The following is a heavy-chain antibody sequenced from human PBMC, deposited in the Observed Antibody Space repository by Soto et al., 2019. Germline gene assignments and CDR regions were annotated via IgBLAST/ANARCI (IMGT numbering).Heavy chain of an antibody. J-gene: IGHJ5*02. V-gene: IGHV1-18*04. CDR1: GYTFTGYY. CDR2: ISAYNGNT. Sequence: ASVKVSCKASGYTFTGYYMHWVRQAPGQGLEWMGWISAYNGNTNYAQKLQGRVTMTTDTSTSTAYMELRSLRSDDTAVYYCAVYYDFWSGAQQGWFDPWGQGTLVTVSS. CDR3: AVYYDFWSGAQQGWFDP. D-gene: IGHD3-3*01.